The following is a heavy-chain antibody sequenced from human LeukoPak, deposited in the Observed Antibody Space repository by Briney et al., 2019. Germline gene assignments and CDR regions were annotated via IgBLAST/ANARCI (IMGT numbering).Heavy chain of an antibody. Sequence: PGGSLRLSCAASGFTFSSYAMSWVRQAPGKGLEWVSAISGSGGSTYYADSVKGRFTIFRDNSKNTLYLQMNSLRAEDTAVYYCARSTLAYYYDSSGYYLGVYWGQGTLVTVSS. J-gene: IGHJ4*02. CDR2: ISGSGGST. CDR1: GFTFSSYA. CDR3: ARSTLAYYYDSSGYYLGVY. D-gene: IGHD3-22*01. V-gene: IGHV3-23*01.